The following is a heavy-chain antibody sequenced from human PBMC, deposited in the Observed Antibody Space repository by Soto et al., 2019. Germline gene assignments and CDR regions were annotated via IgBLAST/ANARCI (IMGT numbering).Heavy chain of an antibody. CDR2: IYYSGST. V-gene: IGHV4-59*01. D-gene: IGHD3-3*01. CDR1: GGSISSYY. CDR3: ARVRVEDYDFWSGYKNWFDP. J-gene: IGHJ5*02. Sequence: SETLSLTCTVPGGSISSYYWSWIRQPPGKGLEWIGYIYYSGSTNYNPSLKSRVTISVDTSKNQFSLKLSSVTAADTAVYYCARVRVEDYDFWSGYKNWFDPWGQGTLVTVSS.